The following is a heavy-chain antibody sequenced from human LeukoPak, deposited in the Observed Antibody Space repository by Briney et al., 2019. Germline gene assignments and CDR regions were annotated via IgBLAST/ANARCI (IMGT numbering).Heavy chain of an antibody. CDR1: GGSISSSSYY. J-gene: IGHJ6*03. CDR2: IYYSGST. Sequence: SETLSLTCTVSGGSISSSSYYWGWIRQPPGKGLEWIGSIYYSGSTYYNPSLKSRVTISVDTSKNQFSLKLSSVTAADTAVYYCARVPLGLSKGYYYYYMDVWGKGTTVTISS. CDR3: ARVPLGLSKGYYYYYMDV. V-gene: IGHV4-39*01. D-gene: IGHD2/OR15-2a*01.